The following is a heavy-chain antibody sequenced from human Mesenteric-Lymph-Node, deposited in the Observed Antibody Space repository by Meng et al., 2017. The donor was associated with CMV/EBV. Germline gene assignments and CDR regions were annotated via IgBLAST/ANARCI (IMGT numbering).Heavy chain of an antibody. CDR2: INHSGST. V-gene: IGHV4-34*01. Sequence: QGQVPRGGAGLLKPSETLSVTCAVYGGSFSGYYWNWIRQSPEKGLEWIGEINHSGSTTYNPSFTSRIIISVDTSTNQISLNMSSVTAADTAVYYCARGSSYDILTGYFDYWGQGTLVTVSS. CDR3: ARGSSYDILTGYFDY. CDR1: GGSFSGYY. D-gene: IGHD3-9*01. J-gene: IGHJ4*02.